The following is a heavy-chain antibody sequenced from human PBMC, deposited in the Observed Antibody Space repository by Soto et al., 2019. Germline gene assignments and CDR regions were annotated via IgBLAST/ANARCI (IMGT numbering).Heavy chain of an antibody. D-gene: IGHD6-13*01. V-gene: IGHV4-59*10. J-gene: IGHJ4*01. Sequence: SETLSLTCAVYGGSFSGYYWSWIRQPPGKGLEWIGFIYYSGSTNYSPSLTSRVAMSVDTSKNQFSLMLSSVTAADTALYYCARYMRTTTAAGVAFDYWGHGILVTVSS. CDR1: GGSFSGYY. CDR2: IYYSGST. CDR3: ARYMRTTTAAGVAFDY.